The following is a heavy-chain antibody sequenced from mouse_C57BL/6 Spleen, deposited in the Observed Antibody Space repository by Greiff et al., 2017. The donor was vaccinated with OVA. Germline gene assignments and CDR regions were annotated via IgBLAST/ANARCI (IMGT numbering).Heavy chain of an antibody. Sequence: EVQLVESGGGLVKPGGSLKLSCAASGFTFSDYGMHWVRQAPEKGLEWVAYISSGSSTIYYADTVKGRVTISRDNAKNTLFLQMTSLRSEDTAIYDCARRGYDGYLYYDAMDYWGQGTSVTVSS. D-gene: IGHD2-3*01. V-gene: IGHV5-17*01. CDR1: GFTFSDYG. J-gene: IGHJ4*01. CDR3: ARRGYDGYLYYDAMDY. CDR2: ISSGSSTI.